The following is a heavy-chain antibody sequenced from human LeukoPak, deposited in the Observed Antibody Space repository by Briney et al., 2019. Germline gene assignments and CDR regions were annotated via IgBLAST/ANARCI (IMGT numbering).Heavy chain of an antibody. J-gene: IGHJ4*02. CDR1: GFTFSSYA. V-gene: IGHV3-30*04. Sequence: GGSPRLSCAASGFTFSSYAMHWVRQAPGKGLEWVAVISYDGSNKYYADSVKGRFTISRDNSKNTLYLQMNSLRAEDTAVYYCARVFYSSGWYGNFDYWGQGTLVTVSS. CDR3: ARVFYSSGWYGNFDY. CDR2: ISYDGSNK. D-gene: IGHD6-19*01.